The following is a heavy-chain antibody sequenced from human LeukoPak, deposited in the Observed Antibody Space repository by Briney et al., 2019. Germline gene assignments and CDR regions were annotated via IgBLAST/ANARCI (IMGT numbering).Heavy chain of an antibody. J-gene: IGHJ5*02. CDR1: GFTFSSYS. Sequence: GGSLRLSCAASGFTFSSYSMNWVRQAPGKGLEWVSSISSSSSYIYYADSEKGRFTISRDNAKNSLYLQMNSLRAEDTAVYYCARDAITIFGVAPNLSNWFDPWGQGTLVTVSS. CDR3: ARDAITIFGVAPNLSNWFDP. CDR2: ISSSSSYI. V-gene: IGHV3-21*01. D-gene: IGHD3-3*01.